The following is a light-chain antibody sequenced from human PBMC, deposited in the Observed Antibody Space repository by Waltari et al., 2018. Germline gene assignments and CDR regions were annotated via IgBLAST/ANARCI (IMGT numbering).Light chain of an antibody. CDR3: QQYYSTPPT. CDR2: WAS. Sequence: DLVITQSPDSLAVSLCERAAIDRNSSKPLLYSPNKKNYLAWYQQKPGQPPKLLIYWASAREAGVPDRFSGSGSGTDFTLTISSLQAEDVAVYYCQQYYSTPPTFGQGTRLEIK. J-gene: IGKJ5*01. V-gene: IGKV4-1*01. CDR1: KPLLYSPNKKNY.